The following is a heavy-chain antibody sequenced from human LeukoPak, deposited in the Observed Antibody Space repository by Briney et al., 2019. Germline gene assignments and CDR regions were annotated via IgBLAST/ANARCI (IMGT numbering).Heavy chain of an antibody. J-gene: IGHJ4*02. V-gene: IGHV4-4*07. CDR2: IHSSGRT. CDR3: ARGLYGGGDY. D-gene: IGHD3-10*01. CDR1: GASNSGNY. Sequence: SETLSPTCTVSGASNSGNYWIWIRQPAGKGLECIGRIHSSGRTNYNPSLASRVTMSVDTSKNQFSLNLSSVIAADTAVYYCARGLYGGGDYWGQGILVTVSP.